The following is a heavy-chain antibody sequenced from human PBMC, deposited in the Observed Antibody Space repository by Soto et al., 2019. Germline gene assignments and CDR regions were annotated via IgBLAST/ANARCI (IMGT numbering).Heavy chain of an antibody. D-gene: IGHD1-26*01. CDR2: IYYSGST. V-gene: IGHV4-59*08. CDR3: ARHASGPSGSFTPFDY. CDR1: GGSISSYY. J-gene: IGHJ4*02. Sequence: SETLSLTCTVSGGSISSYYWSWIRQPPGKGLEWIGYIYYSGSTNYNPSLKSRVTISVDTSKNQVSLKLSSVTAADTAVYYCARHASGPSGSFTPFDYWGQGSLVTVSS.